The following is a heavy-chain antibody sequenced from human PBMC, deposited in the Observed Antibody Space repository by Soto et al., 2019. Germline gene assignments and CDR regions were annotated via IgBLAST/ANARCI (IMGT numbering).Heavy chain of an antibody. Sequence: QVQLVQSGAEVKKPGSSVKVSCKASVGTFSSYAISWVRQAPGQGLEWMGGIIPIFGTANYAQKFQGRVRITADKSTSTAYMELRSLRSEDTAVYYCARPAKSSDFWSGYYQRFDYWGQGTLVTVSS. D-gene: IGHD3-3*01. V-gene: IGHV1-69*06. CDR2: IIPIFGTA. CDR1: VGTFSSYA. CDR3: ARPAKSSDFWSGYYQRFDY. J-gene: IGHJ4*02.